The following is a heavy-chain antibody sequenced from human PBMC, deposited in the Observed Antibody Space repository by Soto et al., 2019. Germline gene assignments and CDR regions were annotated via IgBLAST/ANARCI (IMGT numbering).Heavy chain of an antibody. CDR3: AREDDGGDRDYYGLDV. CDR2: IHYSGSI. D-gene: IGHD2-21*02. CDR1: GGSISGEYDH. V-gene: IGHV4-30-4*01. Sequence: QIQLQQSGPGLVKPSQTLSLTCSVSGGSISGEYDHWIWIRQSPGKGLEWIGYIHYSGSILYNPSFKSRITMSVDTSKNQFSLHLSSVTASDTAVYFCAREDDGGDRDYYGLDVWGQGSTVTVSS. J-gene: IGHJ6*02.